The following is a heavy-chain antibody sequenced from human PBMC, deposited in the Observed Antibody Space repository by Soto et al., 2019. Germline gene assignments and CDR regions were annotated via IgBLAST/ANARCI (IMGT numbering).Heavy chain of an antibody. D-gene: IGHD2-15*01. Sequence: QVQLVESGGGVVQPGRSLRLSCAASGFTFSSYDIHWFRQAPGKGLEWVALIWYDGSNKYYADSVRGRFTISRDNSKNTLSLQMNSLRAEDTAVYYCARGWSSGWFDYWGQGTLVTVSS. CDR3: ARGWSSGWFDY. J-gene: IGHJ5*01. CDR1: GFTFSSYD. CDR2: IWYDGSNK. V-gene: IGHV3-33*01.